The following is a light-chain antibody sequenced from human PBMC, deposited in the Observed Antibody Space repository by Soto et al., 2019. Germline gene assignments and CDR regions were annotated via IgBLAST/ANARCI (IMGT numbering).Light chain of an antibody. CDR1: QTISSP. CDR2: ATS. V-gene: IGKV1-39*01. CDR3: QHNYGIPE. J-gene: IGKJ5*01. Sequence: DIQMTQSPSSLSASVGDRVTITGLASQTISSPLSWYQQKPGKVPELLIYATSRLQSGVPSRFSRSRSGTDFTLTISSLQTEDFATYYCQHNYGIPELGQGTRLEI.